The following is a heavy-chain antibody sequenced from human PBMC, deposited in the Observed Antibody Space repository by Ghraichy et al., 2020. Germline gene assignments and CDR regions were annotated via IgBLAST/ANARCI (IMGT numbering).Heavy chain of an antibody. CDR3: AKGGGSGSYPPYYFDY. V-gene: IGHV3-9*01. J-gene: IGHJ4*02. Sequence: SCAASGFTFDDYAMHWVRQAPGKGLEWVSGISWNSGSIGYADSVKGRFSISRDNAKNSLYLQMNSLRAEDTALYYCAKGGGSGSYPPYYFDYWGQGTLVTVSS. CDR1: GFTFDDYA. CDR2: ISWNSGSI. D-gene: IGHD1-26*01.